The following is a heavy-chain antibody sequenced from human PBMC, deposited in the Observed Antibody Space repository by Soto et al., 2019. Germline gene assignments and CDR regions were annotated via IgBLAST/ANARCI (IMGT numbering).Heavy chain of an antibody. CDR2: INAGGGGT. CDR1: GYTFTRYA. J-gene: IGHJ4*02. D-gene: IGHD6-13*01. CDR3: AREKGATGTFDY. Sequence: ASVKVSCTASGYTFTRYAIHWVRQAPGQGLEWMGWINAGGGGTKFSRKFQGRVTITRDTSASTAYMELSSLRSEDTAIYYCAREKGATGTFDYWGQGTLVTVSS. V-gene: IGHV1-3*01.